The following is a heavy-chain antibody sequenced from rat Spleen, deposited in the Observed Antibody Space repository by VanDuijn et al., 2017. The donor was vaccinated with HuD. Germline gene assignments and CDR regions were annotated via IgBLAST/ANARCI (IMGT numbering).Heavy chain of an antibody. J-gene: IGHJ4*01. V-gene: IGHV2-32*01. Sequence: QVQLKESGPGLVQPSQTLSLTCTLAGFSLTSYNVHWVRQPPGKGLEWMGVIWGDGGTAYNSALKSRLSISRDTSKSQVFLKMSSLKTEDTATYYCATDRGGYYDGTYYFNWFAYWGQGASVTVSS. D-gene: IGHD1-12*02. CDR3: ATDRGGYYDGTYYFNWFAY. CDR2: IWGDGGT. CDR1: GFSLTSYN.